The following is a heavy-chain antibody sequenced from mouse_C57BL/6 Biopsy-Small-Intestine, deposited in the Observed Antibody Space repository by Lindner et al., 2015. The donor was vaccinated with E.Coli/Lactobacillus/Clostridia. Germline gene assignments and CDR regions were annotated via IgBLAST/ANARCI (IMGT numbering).Heavy chain of an antibody. D-gene: IGHD2-12*01. CDR3: TRSYYWYFDV. V-gene: IGHV14-4*01. CDR2: IDPANGNT. Sequence: VQLQESGAELVRPGASVKLSCTASGFNIKDDYIHWVKQRPEQGLEWIGKIDPANGNTKYAPKFQDKATITADTSSNTAYLQLSSLTSEDTAVYFCTRSYYWYFDVWGAGTTVTVSS. J-gene: IGHJ1*01. CDR1: GFNIKDDY.